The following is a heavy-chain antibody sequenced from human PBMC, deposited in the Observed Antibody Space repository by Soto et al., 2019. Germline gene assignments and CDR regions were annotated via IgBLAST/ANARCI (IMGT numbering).Heavy chain of an antibody. CDR3: ARSNDFWSGYLVYFDY. V-gene: IGHV1-2*02. D-gene: IGHD3-3*01. J-gene: IGHJ4*02. CDR2: INPNSGGT. Sequence: ASVKVSCKASGYTFTGYYMHWVRQAPGQGLEWMGWINPNSGGTTYAQKFQGRVTMTRDTSISTAYMELSRLRSDDTAVYYCARSNDFWSGYLVYFDYWGQGTLVTVSS. CDR1: GYTFTGYY.